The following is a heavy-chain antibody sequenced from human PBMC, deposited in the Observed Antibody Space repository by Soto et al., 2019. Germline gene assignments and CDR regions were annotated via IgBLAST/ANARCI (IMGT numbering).Heavy chain of an antibody. CDR3: ARASLGGSSSAYSGMDV. J-gene: IGHJ6*02. V-gene: IGHV1-46*01. D-gene: IGHD6-6*01. CDR1: GYTFTSYY. CDR2: INPGGGST. Sequence: GASVKVSCKASGYTFTSYYMHWVRQAPGQGLEWMGIINPGGGSTSYAQKFQGRVTMTRDTSTSTVYMELSSLRSEDTAVYYCARASLGGSSSAYSGMDVWGQGTTVTVSS.